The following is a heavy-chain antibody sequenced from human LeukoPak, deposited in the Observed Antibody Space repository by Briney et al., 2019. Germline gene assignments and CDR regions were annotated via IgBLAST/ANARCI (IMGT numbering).Heavy chain of an antibody. CDR1: GGSFSGYY. J-gene: IGHJ4*02. CDR3: ARGERDTAISY. D-gene: IGHD5-18*01. Sequence: PSETLSFTCAVYGGSFSGYYWSWIRQPPGKGLEWIGEINHSGSTNYNPSLKSRVTISVDTSKNQFSLKLSSVTAADTAVCYCARGERDTAISYWGQGTLVTVSS. CDR2: INHSGST. V-gene: IGHV4-34*01.